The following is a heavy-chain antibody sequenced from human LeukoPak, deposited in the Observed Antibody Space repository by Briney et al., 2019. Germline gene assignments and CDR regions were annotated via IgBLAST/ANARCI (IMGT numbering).Heavy chain of an antibody. V-gene: IGHV3-23*01. J-gene: IGHJ1*01. CDR2: ISASGGST. Sequence: PGGSLRLSCAASGFTLRNYAMSWVRQAPGKGLEWVSTISASGGSTNYADSVKGRFTISRDTSKNTLYLQMNSLSAEDTAVYYCAKIWDGGCSSISCYRTAYFQHWGQGTLVTVSS. CDR3: AKIWDGGCSSISCYRTAYFQH. CDR1: GFTLRNYA. D-gene: IGHD2-2*01.